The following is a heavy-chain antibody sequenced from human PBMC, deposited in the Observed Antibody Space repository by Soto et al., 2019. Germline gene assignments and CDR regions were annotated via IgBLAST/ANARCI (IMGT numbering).Heavy chain of an antibody. J-gene: IGHJ6*02. V-gene: IGHV4-34*01. CDR3: ARQDYVWGSYRPGYGMDV. D-gene: IGHD3-16*02. CDR1: GGSFSGYY. Sequence: SETLSLTCAVYGGSFSGYYWSWIRQPPGKVLEWIGEINHSGSTNYNPSLKSRVTISVDTSKNQFSLKLSSVTAADTAVYYCARQDYVWGSYRPGYGMDVWGQGTTVTVSS. CDR2: INHSGST.